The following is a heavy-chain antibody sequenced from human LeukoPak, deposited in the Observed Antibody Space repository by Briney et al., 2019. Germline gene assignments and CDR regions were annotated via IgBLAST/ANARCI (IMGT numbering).Heavy chain of an antibody. V-gene: IGHV4-61*09. CDR1: GGSISSGSYY. J-gene: IGHJ4*02. Sequence: SETLSLTCTVSGGSISSGSYYCSWIRQPAGKGLEWIGHIYKSGSTNYNPSLKSRVTVSVDTSKNQFSLKLSSVTAADTAVYYCARVKVGKKDGYNIDYWGQGTLVTVSS. CDR2: IYKSGST. CDR3: ARVKVGKKDGYNIDY. D-gene: IGHD5-24*01.